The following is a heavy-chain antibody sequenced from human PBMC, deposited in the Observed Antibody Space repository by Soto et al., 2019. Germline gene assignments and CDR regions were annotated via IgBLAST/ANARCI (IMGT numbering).Heavy chain of an antibody. J-gene: IGHJ4*02. V-gene: IGHV3-53*04. Sequence: GGSLRLSCAASGFTVLLNYMSWVRQAPGKGLEWVSVIYSGGSTYYADSVKGRFPISRHNSKNTLYLQMNSLRAEDTAVYYCARGGTGAYYFDYWGQGTLVTVSS. CDR3: ARGGTGAYYFDY. CDR2: IYSGGST. CDR1: GFTVLLNY. D-gene: IGHD7-27*01.